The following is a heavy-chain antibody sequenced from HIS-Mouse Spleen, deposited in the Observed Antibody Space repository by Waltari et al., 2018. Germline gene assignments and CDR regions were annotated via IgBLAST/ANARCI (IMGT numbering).Heavy chain of an antibody. Sequence: EVQLVESGGGLVQPGGSLRLSCAASGFTVSTNYMSWFRQGPGNGLEWVSVNYSGGSTYYADSVKVRFTISRDNSKNTLYLKMNSLRAEDTAVYYCARVEYSSSSAFDIWGQGTMVTVSS. CDR3: ARVEYSSSSAFDI. J-gene: IGHJ3*02. D-gene: IGHD6-6*01. CDR2: NYSGGST. CDR1: GFTVSTNY. V-gene: IGHV3-66*01.